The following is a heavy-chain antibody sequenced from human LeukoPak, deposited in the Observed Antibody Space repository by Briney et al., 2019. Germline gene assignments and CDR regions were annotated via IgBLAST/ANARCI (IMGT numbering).Heavy chain of an antibody. J-gene: IGHJ4*02. Sequence: SETLSLTCTVSGGSISSYYWSWIRQPPGKGLEWIGYIYYSGSTNYNPSLKSRVTISVGTSKNQFSLKLSSVTAADTAVYYCASSVGAGYYISYWGQGTLVTVSS. CDR1: GGSISSYY. V-gene: IGHV4-59*01. D-gene: IGHD3-9*01. CDR2: IYYSGST. CDR3: ASSVGAGYYISY.